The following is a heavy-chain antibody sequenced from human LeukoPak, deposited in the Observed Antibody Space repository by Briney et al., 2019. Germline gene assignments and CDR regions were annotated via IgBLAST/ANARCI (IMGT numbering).Heavy chain of an antibody. CDR3: ARPHCSSTSYYFDSPFDP. D-gene: IGHD2-2*01. Sequence: SETLPLTCTVSGGSISSSSYYWGWIRQPPGKGLEWIGSIYYSGSTYYNPSLKSRVTISVDTSKNQFSLKLSSVTAADTAVYYCARPHCSSTSYYFDSPFDPWGQGTLVTVSS. CDR2: IYYSGST. V-gene: IGHV4-39*01. J-gene: IGHJ5*02. CDR1: GGSISSSSYY.